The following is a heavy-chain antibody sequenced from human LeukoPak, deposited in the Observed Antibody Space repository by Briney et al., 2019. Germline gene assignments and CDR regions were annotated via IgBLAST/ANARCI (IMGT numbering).Heavy chain of an antibody. CDR3: ARSDFGDYFDY. J-gene: IGHJ4*02. D-gene: IGHD3-10*01. CDR1: GFTFTDAR. Sequence: GGSLRLSCAASGFTFTDARMNWVRQAPGKGLEWISDISSTSTYTNYADSVKGRFTISRDNAKNSVYLEMNSLRAEDTAVYYCARSDFGDYFDYWGQGTLLTVSS. V-gene: IGHV3-11*03. CDR2: ISSTSTYT.